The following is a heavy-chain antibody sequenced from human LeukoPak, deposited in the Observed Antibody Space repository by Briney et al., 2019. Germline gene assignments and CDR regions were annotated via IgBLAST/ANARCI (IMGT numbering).Heavy chain of an antibody. J-gene: IGHJ5*02. CDR1: GFTFDDYA. D-gene: IGHD2-2*01. CDR2: ISWNSGSI. CDR3: AKGRDKYQLLSKNWFDP. Sequence: GGSLRLSCAASGFTFDDYAMHWVRQAPGKGLEWVSGISWNSGSIGYADSVKGRFTIPRDNAKNSLYLQMNSLRAEDTALYYCAKGRDKYQLLSKNWFDPWGQGTLVTVSS. V-gene: IGHV3-9*01.